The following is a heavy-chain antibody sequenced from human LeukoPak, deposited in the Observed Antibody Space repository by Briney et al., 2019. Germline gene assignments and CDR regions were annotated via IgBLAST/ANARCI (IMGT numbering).Heavy chain of an antibody. CDR3: AKPGRSFTAGY. Sequence: PRGSLRLSCAASGFTFSSYDMSWVRQAPGKGLEWVSEINRSGDTTYYADSVKGRFTISRDNSKNTLYLQMNSLRAEDTAVYYCAKPGRSFTAGYWGQGTLVTVSS. D-gene: IGHD3-10*01. J-gene: IGHJ4*02. V-gene: IGHV3-23*01. CDR1: GFTFSSYD. CDR2: INRSGDTT.